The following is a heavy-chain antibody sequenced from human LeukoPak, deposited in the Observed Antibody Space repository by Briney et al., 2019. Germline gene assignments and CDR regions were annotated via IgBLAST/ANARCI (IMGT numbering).Heavy chain of an antibody. CDR3: VKDQGYTSGWYDY. CDR2: IYSGGST. Sequence: GGSLRLSCAASGFTVSSNYMSWVRQAPGKGLEWVSVIYSGGSTYYADSVKGRFTISRDNSKNTLYLRMNSLRAEDTAVYYCVKDQGYTSGWYDYWGQGTLVTVSS. V-gene: IGHV3-53*05. J-gene: IGHJ4*02. D-gene: IGHD6-19*01. CDR1: GFTVSSNY.